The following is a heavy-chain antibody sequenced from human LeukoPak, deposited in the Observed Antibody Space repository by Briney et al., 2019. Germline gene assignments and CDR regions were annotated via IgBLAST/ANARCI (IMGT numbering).Heavy chain of an antibody. CDR1: GGTFSSYA. J-gene: IGHJ4*02. Sequence: ASVKVSCKASGGTFSSYAISWVRQAPGQGLEWMGGIIPIFGTANYAQKFQGRVTMTRDTSTSTVYMELSSLRSEDTAVYYCARDRLQYCSSTSCSTRGSFDYWGQGTLVTVSS. V-gene: IGHV1-69*05. CDR2: IIPIFGTA. CDR3: ARDRLQYCSSTSCSTRGSFDY. D-gene: IGHD2-2*01.